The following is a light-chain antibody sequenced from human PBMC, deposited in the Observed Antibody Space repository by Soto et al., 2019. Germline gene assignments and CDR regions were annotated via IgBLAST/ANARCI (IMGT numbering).Light chain of an antibody. V-gene: IGLV2-14*01. CDR1: SSDVGSYNY. J-gene: IGLJ2*01. CDR3: SSYTSTSTPVV. CDR2: EVS. Sequence: QSALTQPASVSGSPGQSITISCTGTSSDVGSYNYDSWYQQHPGKAPKLMIYEVSNRPSGVSNRFSGSKSGNAASLTISGLQAEDEADYYCSSYTSTSTPVVFGGGTKVTVL.